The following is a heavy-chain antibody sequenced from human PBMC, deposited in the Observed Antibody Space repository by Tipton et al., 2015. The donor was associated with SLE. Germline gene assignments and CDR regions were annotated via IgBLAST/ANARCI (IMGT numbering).Heavy chain of an antibody. J-gene: IGHJ4*02. CDR2: ISSSSNFI. D-gene: IGHD2-8*02. CDR1: GFTFSHYR. V-gene: IGHV3-21*03. Sequence: GSLRLSCAASGFTFSHYRLAWVRQAPGKGLEWISSISSSSNFIYYADSLKGRFTISRDNAKNSLNSLRAEDTAVYYCARLVAPDYFDYWGQGTLVTVSS. CDR3: ARLVAPDYFDY.